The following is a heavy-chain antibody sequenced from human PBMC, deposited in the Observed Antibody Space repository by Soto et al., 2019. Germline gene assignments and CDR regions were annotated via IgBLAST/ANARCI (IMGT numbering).Heavy chain of an antibody. CDR3: ARHTARITIFGVVIDSLDV. Sequence: SETLSLTCTVSGGSISSSSYYWGWIRQPPGKGLEWIGSIYYSGSTYYNPSLKSRVTISVDTSKNQFSLKLSSVTAADTAVYYCARHTARITIFGVVIDSLDVWGKGTTVTVSS. CDR2: IYYSGST. CDR1: GGSISSSSYY. D-gene: IGHD3-3*01. J-gene: IGHJ6*04. V-gene: IGHV4-39*01.